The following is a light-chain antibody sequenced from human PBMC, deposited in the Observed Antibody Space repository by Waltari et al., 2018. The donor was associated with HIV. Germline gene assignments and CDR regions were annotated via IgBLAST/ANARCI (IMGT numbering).Light chain of an antibody. J-gene: IGLJ2*01. CDR3: CAYAGSSTLV. V-gene: IGLV2-23*02. Sequence: QSALTQPASVSGSPGQSITISCTGTSSAVGGYNYFSWYQQHPGKAPKLMIYDVSKRPAGVSNRLSGSKSGNTASLTISGLQAEDEAEYYCCAYAGSSTLVFGGGTKLTVL. CDR1: SSAVGGYNY. CDR2: DVS.